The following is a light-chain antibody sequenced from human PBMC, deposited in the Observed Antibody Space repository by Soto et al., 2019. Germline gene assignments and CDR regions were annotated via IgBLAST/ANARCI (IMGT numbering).Light chain of an antibody. V-gene: IGKV3-20*01. CDR2: GAS. CDR3: QQYGSSPQT. CDR1: QRVSSSY. Sequence: EIVLTQSPGILSLSPGERATLSWRASQRVSSSYLAWYQQKPGQAPRLLIYGASSRATGIPDRFSGSGSGTDFTLTISRLEPEDFAVYYCQQYGSSPQTFGQGTKVEIK. J-gene: IGKJ1*01.